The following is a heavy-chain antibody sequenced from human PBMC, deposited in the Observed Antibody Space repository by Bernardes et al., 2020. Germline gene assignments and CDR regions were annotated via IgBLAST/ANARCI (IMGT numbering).Heavy chain of an antibody. V-gene: IGHV1-46*01. Sequence: ASVKVSCKASGYTFTSYYMHWVRQAPGQGLEWMGIINPSGGSTSYAQKFQGRVTMTRDTSTSTVYMELSSLRSEDTAVYYCARQGTPRDILEWSAYWGQGTLVTVSS. D-gene: IGHD3-3*01. J-gene: IGHJ4*02. CDR2: INPSGGST. CDR3: ARQGTPRDILEWSAY. CDR1: GYTFTSYY.